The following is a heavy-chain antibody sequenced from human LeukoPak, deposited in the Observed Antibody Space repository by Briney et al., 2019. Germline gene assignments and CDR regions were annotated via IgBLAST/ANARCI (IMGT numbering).Heavy chain of an antibody. D-gene: IGHD6-6*01. CDR3: AKDGISYSRSSEREFDY. V-gene: IGHV3-30-3*01. Sequence: GGSLRLSCAASGFTFSSYAMHWVRQAPGKGLEWVAVISYDGSNKYYADSVKGRFTISRDNSKNTLYLQMNSLRAEDTAVYYCAKDGISYSRSSEREFDYWGQGTLVTVSS. CDR1: GFTFSSYA. CDR2: ISYDGSNK. J-gene: IGHJ4*02.